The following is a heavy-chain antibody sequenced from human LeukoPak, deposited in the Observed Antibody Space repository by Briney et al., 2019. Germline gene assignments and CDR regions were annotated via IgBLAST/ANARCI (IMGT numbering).Heavy chain of an antibody. Sequence: SVKVSCKASGGTLSSYAISWVRQAPGQGLEWMGGIIPIFGTANYAQKFQGRVTITADESTSTAYMELSSLRSEDTAVYYCARDPMACSSTSCWGHYYYYGMGVWGKGTTVTVSS. J-gene: IGHJ6*04. D-gene: IGHD2-2*01. CDR3: ARDPMACSSTSCWGHYYYYGMGV. CDR1: GGTLSSYA. V-gene: IGHV1-69*13. CDR2: IIPIFGTA.